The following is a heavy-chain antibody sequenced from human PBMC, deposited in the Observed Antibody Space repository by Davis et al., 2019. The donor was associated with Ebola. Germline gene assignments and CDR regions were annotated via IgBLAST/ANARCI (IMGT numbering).Heavy chain of an antibody. V-gene: IGHV3-30-3*01. Sequence: GESLKISCAASGFTFSSYAMHWVRQAPGKVLEWVAVISYDGSNKYYADSVKGRFTISRDNSKNTLYLQMNSLRAEDTAVYYCARDDRYQSRYYYYGMDVWGKGTTVTVSS. D-gene: IGHD3-16*02. J-gene: IGHJ6*04. CDR1: GFTFSSYA. CDR2: ISYDGSNK. CDR3: ARDDRYQSRYYYYGMDV.